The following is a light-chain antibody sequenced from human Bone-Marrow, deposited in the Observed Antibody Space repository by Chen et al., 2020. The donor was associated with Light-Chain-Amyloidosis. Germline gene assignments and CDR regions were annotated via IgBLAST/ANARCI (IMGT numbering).Light chain of an antibody. V-gene: IGLV3-21*02. Sequence: SYVLTQPSSVSVAPGQTATIACGGNNIGSTSVHWYQQTPGRAPLLGVYDDSDRPSGIPERWSGSNSGNTATLTISRVEAGDEADYYCQVWDTTRGVFGGGTKLTVL. CDR2: DDS. CDR1: NIGSTS. J-gene: IGLJ3*02. CDR3: QVWDTTRGV.